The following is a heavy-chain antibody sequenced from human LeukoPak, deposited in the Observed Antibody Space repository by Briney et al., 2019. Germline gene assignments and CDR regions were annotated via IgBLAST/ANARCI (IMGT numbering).Heavy chain of an antibody. J-gene: IGHJ6*03. CDR1: GYSFTSYW. CDR2: VYAGDSDT. CDR3: ARMYYYDSRGYYYGSGIYYMDV. D-gene: IGHD3-22*01. Sequence: PGESLKMSCKGSGYSFTSYWIGWVRQMPGKGLECMGIVYAGDSDTRYIPSFQGQVTISADKSISTAYLQWSSLKASDTAMYYCARMYYYDSRGYYYGSGIYYMDVWGKGTTVTVSS. V-gene: IGHV5-51*01.